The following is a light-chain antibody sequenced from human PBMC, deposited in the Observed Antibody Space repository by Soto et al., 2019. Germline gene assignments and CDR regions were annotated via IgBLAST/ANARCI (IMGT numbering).Light chain of an antibody. CDR1: QSVSSN. J-gene: IGKJ1*01. Sequence: EIVMTQSPATLSVSPGERSTLSCRASQSVSSNLAWYQQKPGQAPRLLIYGASTRATGIPARFSGSVSGTDFTLTISSLQSEDFVVYYCQQYNNWTWTFGQGTKVEIK. CDR2: GAS. V-gene: IGKV3-15*01. CDR3: QQYNNWTWT.